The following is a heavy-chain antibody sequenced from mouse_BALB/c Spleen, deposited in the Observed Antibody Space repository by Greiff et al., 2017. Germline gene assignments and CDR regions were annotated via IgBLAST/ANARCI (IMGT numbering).Heavy chain of an antibody. D-gene: IGHD2-4*01. V-gene: IGHV1-55*01. CDR2: IYPGSGST. J-gene: IGHJ3*01. CDR1: GYNFTSYW. Sequence: QVQLQQSGAELVKPGTSVKLSCKASGYNFTSYWINWVKLRPGQGLEWIGDIYPGSGSTNYNEKFKSKATLTVDTSSSTAYMQLSSLASEDSALYYCARRYDYDEFAYWGQGTLVTVSA. CDR3: ARRYDYDEFAY.